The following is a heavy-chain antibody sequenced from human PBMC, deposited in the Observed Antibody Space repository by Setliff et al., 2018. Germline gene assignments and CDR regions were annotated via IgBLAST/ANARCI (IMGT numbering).Heavy chain of an antibody. CDR2: INPGGGSA. V-gene: IGHV1-46*01. Sequence: ASVKVSCKASGYTFTRYYMYWVRQAPGQGLEWMGIINPGGGSASIVQKFQGRVTMTSDTSTSTVYMELNSLTSDDTAVYYCGRAGVAAADRKGLLDHWGQGTLVTVSS. J-gene: IGHJ4*02. CDR1: GYTFTRYY. D-gene: IGHD6-13*01. CDR3: GRAGVAAADRKGLLDH.